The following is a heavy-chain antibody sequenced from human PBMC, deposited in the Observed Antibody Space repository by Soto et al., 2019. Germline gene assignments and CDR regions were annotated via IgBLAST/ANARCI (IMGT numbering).Heavy chain of an antibody. V-gene: IGHV4-59*01. Sequence: ETLSLTCTVSGGSISSYYWSWIRQPPGKGLEWIGYIYYSGSTNYNPPLKSRVTISVDTSKNQFSLKLSSVTAADTAVYYCARDVGYGSGTGNWFDPWGQGTLVTVSS. D-gene: IGHD3-10*01. CDR1: GGSISSYY. CDR3: ARDVGYGSGTGNWFDP. J-gene: IGHJ5*02. CDR2: IYYSGST.